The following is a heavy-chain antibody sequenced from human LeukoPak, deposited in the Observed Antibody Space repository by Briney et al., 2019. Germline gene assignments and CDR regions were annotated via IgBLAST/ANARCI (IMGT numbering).Heavy chain of an antibody. CDR1: GGSFSGYY. CDR3: ARHAGGYYYGSGTYYILDY. CDR2: LNHSGST. J-gene: IGHJ4*02. V-gene: IGHV4-34*01. D-gene: IGHD3-10*01. Sequence: ETLSLNCAVYGGSFSGYYWSWIRQPPGKGLECIGELNHSGSTNYNPSLKSRVTISVDTSKNQFSLKLRFVTAADTAVYYCARHAGGYYYGSGTYYILDYWGQGTLVTVSS.